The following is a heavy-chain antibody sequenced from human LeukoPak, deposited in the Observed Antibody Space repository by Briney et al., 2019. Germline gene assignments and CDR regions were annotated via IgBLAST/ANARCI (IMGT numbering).Heavy chain of an antibody. D-gene: IGHD3-10*01. CDR3: ARRLKFGELLGGWFDP. V-gene: IGHV4-61*02. J-gene: IGHJ5*02. CDR1: GYSISSGSYY. Sequence: SETLSLTCSVSGYSISSGSYYWSWIRQPAGKGLEWIGRIYTSGSTNYNPSLKSRVTISVDTSKNQFSLKLSSVTAADTAVYYCARRLKFGELLGGWFDPWGQGTLVTASS. CDR2: IYTSGST.